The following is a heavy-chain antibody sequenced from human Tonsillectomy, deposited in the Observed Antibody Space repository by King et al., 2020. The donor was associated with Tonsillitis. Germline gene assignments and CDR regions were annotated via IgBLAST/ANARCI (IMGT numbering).Heavy chain of an antibody. V-gene: IGHV3-48*03. CDR1: GFTFSSYE. J-gene: IGHJ2*01. Sequence: VQLVESGGGLVQPGGSLRLSCAASGFTFSSYEMNWVRQAPGKGLEWVSYISSSGSIIYYADSVKGRFTISRDNAKKSLYLQMNSLRAEDTAVYYCARSGYSYGPNWYFDLWGRGTLVTVSS. CDR2: ISSSGSII. D-gene: IGHD5-18*01. CDR3: ARSGYSYGPNWYFDL.